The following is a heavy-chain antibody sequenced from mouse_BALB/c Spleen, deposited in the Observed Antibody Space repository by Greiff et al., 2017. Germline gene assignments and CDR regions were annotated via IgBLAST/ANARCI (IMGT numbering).Heavy chain of an antibody. CDR2: IYPGDGDT. Sequence: VQRVESGAELVRPGSSVKISCKASGYAFSSYWMNWVKQRPGQGLEWIGQIYPGDGDTNYNGKFKGKATLTADKTSSTAYMQLSSLTSEDSAVYFCARSSSGPYYFDYWGQGTTLTVSS. CDR3: ARSSSGPYYFDY. CDR1: GYAFSSYW. D-gene: IGHD3-1*01. J-gene: IGHJ2*01. V-gene: IGHV1-80*01.